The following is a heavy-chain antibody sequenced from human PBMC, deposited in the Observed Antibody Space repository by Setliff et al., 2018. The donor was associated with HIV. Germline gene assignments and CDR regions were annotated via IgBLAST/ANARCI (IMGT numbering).Heavy chain of an antibody. J-gene: IGHJ6*02. V-gene: IGHV7-4-1*02. Sequence: ASVKVSCKASGYTFTSYAMNWVRQAPGQGLEWMGWINTNTGSPTYAQGLTGRFVFSLYTSVSTAYLQISSLKAEDTAVYYCAREQGSDILTGYYFVDGMDVWGQGTTVTVSS. CDR1: GYTFTSYA. CDR3: AREQGSDILTGYYFVDGMDV. D-gene: IGHD3-9*01. CDR2: INTNTGSP.